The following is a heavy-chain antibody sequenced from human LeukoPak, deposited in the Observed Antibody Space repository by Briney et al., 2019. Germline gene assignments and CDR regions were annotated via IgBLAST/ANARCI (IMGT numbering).Heavy chain of an antibody. CDR1: GFTFSSYS. CDR2: ISSSSSTI. J-gene: IGHJ4*02. V-gene: IGHV3-48*01. D-gene: IGHD3-10*01. CDR3: ARDTGYYGSGTQGY. Sequence: GGSLRLSCAASGFTFSSYSMNWVRQAPGKGLEWVSYISSSSSTIYYADSVKGRFTISRDNAKNSLYLQMNSLRAEDTAVYYCARDTGYYGSGTQGYWGQGTLVTVSS.